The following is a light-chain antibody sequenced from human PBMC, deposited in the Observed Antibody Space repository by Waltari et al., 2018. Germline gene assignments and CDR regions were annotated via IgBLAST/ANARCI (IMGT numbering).Light chain of an antibody. V-gene: IGLV3-1*01. J-gene: IGLJ2*01. Sequence: SYELTQPPSVSVSPGQTASIPRPGLKCVDKQACWYQQKPGQSPVLVIYQDKKRPTGIPERFSGSNSGNTDTLTISGTQAMDEADYYCQAWDSSPLFGGGTKLTVL. CDR2: QDK. CDR1: KCVDKQ. CDR3: QAWDSSPL.